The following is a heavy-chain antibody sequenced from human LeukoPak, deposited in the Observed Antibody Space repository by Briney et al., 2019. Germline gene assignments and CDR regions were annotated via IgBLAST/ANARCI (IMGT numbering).Heavy chain of an antibody. J-gene: IGHJ4*02. CDR3: ARGLTQISSGWDDY. CDR2: MNPNSGNT. CDR1: GYTFTSYD. D-gene: IGHD6-19*01. Sequence: ASVKVSCKASGYTFTSYDINWVRLATGQGREWMGWMNPNSGNTGYAQKFQGRVTMTRNTSISTAYMELSSLRSEDTAVYYCARGLTQISSGWDDYWGQGTLVTVSS. V-gene: IGHV1-8*01.